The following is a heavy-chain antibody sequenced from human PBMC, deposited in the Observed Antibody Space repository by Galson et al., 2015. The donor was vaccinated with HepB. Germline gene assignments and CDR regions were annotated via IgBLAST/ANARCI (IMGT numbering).Heavy chain of an antibody. CDR2: IYSGGST. D-gene: IGHD4-11*01. J-gene: IGHJ5*02. Sequence: SLRLSCAASGFTVSNYYMSWVRQAPGKGLEWVSVIYSGGSTYYADSVKGRFTIFRDNSKNTLYFQMNNLRAEDTAVYYCARETVTTVHWFDPWGQGTLVTVSS. CDR3: ARETVTTVHWFDP. CDR1: GFTVSNYY. V-gene: IGHV3-66*01.